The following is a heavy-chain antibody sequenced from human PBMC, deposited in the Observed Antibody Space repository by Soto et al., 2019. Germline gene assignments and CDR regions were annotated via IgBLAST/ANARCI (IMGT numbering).Heavy chain of an antibody. CDR1: GYTLTELS. J-gene: IGHJ4*02. V-gene: IGHV1-24*01. D-gene: IGHD3-22*01. CDR2: FDPEDGET. Sequence: ASVKVSCKVSGYTLTELSMHWVRQAPGKGLEWMGGFDPEDGETIYAQKFQGRVTMTEDTSTDTAYTELSSLRSEDTAVYYCATASHYYDSSGYFPRGRYFDYWGQGTLVTVSS. CDR3: ATASHYYDSSGYFPRGRYFDY.